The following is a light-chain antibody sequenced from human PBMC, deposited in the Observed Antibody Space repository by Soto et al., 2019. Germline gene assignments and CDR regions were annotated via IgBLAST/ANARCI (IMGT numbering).Light chain of an antibody. CDR3: QRRTNWLT. J-gene: IGKJ3*01. CDR1: QNVSTY. Sequence: EIVLTQSPATLSLSPGERVTLSCRASQNVSTYLAWYQQKPGQAPRLLIYDASDRATGLPARFSGSGSGTDFTLTISSVEPEDFALYYCQRRTNWLTFGPGTKVDIK. CDR2: DAS. V-gene: IGKV3-11*01.